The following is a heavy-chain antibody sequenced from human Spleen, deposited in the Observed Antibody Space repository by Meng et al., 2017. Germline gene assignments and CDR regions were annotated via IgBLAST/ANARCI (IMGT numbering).Heavy chain of an antibody. CDR1: GYTFTNYG. CDR3: ARVTSSGWPDY. J-gene: IGHJ4*02. D-gene: IGHD6-19*01. V-gene: IGHV1-18*01. CDR2: ISGYNGNT. Sequence: QVQLVQSGAEVKKPGASVKVSCKASGYTFTNYGISWVRQAPGQGLEWMGWISGYNGNTNYAQKLQGRVTLTTDTSTSTAHMELRSLRSDDTAVSYCARVTSSGWPDYWGQGTLVTVSS.